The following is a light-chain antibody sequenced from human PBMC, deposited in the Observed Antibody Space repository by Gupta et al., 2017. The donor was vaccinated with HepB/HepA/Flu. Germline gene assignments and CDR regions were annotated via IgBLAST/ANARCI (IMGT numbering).Light chain of an antibody. V-gene: IGKV3-20*01. Sequence: EIVLTQSPGTLSLSRGESATLSCRSTQSVSSNNLAWYQQKPGQAPRLLIYGASTRATGIPDRFSGSGSATDFTLTISTVEPEDFAVYYCQQYGTSLYTFGQGTNLEIK. CDR3: QQYGTSLYT. CDR1: QSVSSNN. CDR2: GAS. J-gene: IGKJ2*01.